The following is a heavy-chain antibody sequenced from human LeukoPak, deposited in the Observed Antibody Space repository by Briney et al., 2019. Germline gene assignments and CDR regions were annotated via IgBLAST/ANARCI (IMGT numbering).Heavy chain of an antibody. J-gene: IGHJ5*02. D-gene: IGHD3-22*01. CDR3: ARDTTWDSSGYYSSNWFDP. Sequence: GGSLTLSCAASGFTFSSYSMNWVRQAPGKGLEWVSYISSSSSTIYYAASVKGRFTISRDNAKNSLYLQMNSLRAEDTAVYYCARDTTWDSSGYYSSNWFDPWGQGTLVTVSS. CDR1: GFTFSSYS. CDR2: ISSSSSTI. V-gene: IGHV3-48*01.